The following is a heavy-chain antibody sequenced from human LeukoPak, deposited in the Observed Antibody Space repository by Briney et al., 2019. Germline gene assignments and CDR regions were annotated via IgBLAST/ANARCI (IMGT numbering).Heavy chain of an antibody. CDR3: VRFENDYYYGMDV. Sequence: ASVNVSCKASGYTFTGYYMHWVRQAPGQGLEWMGRINPNSGGTNYAQKFQGRVTMTRDTSISTAYMELSRLRSDDTAVYYCVRFENDYYYGMDVWGQGTTVTVSS. CDR1: GYTFTGYY. J-gene: IGHJ6*02. V-gene: IGHV1-2*06. CDR2: INPNSGGT. D-gene: IGHD3-16*01.